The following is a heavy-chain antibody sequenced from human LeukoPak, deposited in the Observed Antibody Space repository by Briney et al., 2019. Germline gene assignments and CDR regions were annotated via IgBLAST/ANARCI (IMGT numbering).Heavy chain of an antibody. V-gene: IGHV4-34*01. CDR1: GGSFSGYY. Sequence: SETLSLTCAVYGGSFSGYYWSWIRQPPGKGLEWIGEINHSGSTNYNPSLKSRVTISVDTSKNQFSQKLSSVTAADTAVYYCARGVIQLWSDWGQGTLVTVSS. D-gene: IGHD5-18*01. CDR2: INHSGST. CDR3: ARGVIQLWSD. J-gene: IGHJ4*02.